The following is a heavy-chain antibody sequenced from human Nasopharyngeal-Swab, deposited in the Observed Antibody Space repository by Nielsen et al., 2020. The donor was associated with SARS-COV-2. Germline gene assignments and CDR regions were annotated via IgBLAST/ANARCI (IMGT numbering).Heavy chain of an antibody. Sequence: GGSLRLSCAASGFTFSSYGMHWVRQAPGKGLEWVAVIWYDGSNKYYADSVKGRFAISRDNSKNTLYLQMNSLRAEDTAVYYCAKSSSGSYFSAFDIWGQGTMVTVSS. CDR1: GFTFSSYG. V-gene: IGHV3-30*02. CDR2: IWYDGSNK. J-gene: IGHJ3*02. CDR3: AKSSSGSYFSAFDI. D-gene: IGHD1-26*01.